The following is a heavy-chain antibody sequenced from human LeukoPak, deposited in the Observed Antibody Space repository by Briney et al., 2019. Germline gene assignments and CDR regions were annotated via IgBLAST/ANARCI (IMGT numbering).Heavy chain of an antibody. CDR3: ARGRGCSSTSCYRGYYFDY. D-gene: IGHD2-2*01. J-gene: IGHJ4*02. Sequence: SETLSLTCAVYGGSFSGYYWSWIRQPPGKGLEWIGEINHSGSTNYNPSLKSRVTISVDTSKNQFSLKLSSVTAADTAVYYCARGRGCSSTSCYRGYYFDYWSQGTLVTVSS. V-gene: IGHV4-34*01. CDR2: INHSGST. CDR1: GGSFSGYY.